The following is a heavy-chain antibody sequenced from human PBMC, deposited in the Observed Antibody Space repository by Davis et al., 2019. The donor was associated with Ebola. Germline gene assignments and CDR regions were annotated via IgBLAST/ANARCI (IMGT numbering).Heavy chain of an antibody. CDR1: GDTFSSYA. CDR2: IIPIFGTA. J-gene: IGHJ6*02. D-gene: IGHD3-22*01. CDR3: ARVTTNYYDSSGYHYYYGMDV. V-gene: IGHV1-69*06. Sequence: SVKVSCKASGDTFSSYAISWVRQAPGQGLEWMGGIIPIFGTANYAQKFQGRVTITADKSTSTAYMELSSLRSEDTAVYYCARVTTNYYDSSGYHYYYGMDVWGQGTTVTVSS.